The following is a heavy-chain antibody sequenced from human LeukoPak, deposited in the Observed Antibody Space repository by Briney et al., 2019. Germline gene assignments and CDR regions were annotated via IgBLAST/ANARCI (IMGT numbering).Heavy chain of an antibody. Sequence: GGSLRLSCAASGFTFSTNAMSWVRQAPGKGLEWVSAISGRTGSTYYADSVKGRFTISRDNSKNTLYLQMDTLRAEDTAVYYCAKDQGYEEAMTRGYFDYWGQGTLVTVSS. J-gene: IGHJ4*02. CDR2: ISGRTGST. CDR3: AKDQGYEEAMTRGYFDY. V-gene: IGHV3-23*01. CDR1: GFTFSTNA. D-gene: IGHD2-2*01.